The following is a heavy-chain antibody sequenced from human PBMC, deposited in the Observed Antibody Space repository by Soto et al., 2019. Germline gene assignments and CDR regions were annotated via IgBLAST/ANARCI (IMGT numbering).Heavy chain of an antibody. V-gene: IGHV3-9*01. CDR3: AKDRHRSGWYGGEDY. J-gene: IGHJ4*02. Sequence: DVQLVESGGGLVQPGRSLRLSCAASGFTFDDYAMHWVRQAPGKGLEWVSGISWNSGSIGYADSVTGRFTISRDNAKNSLYLQMNSLRAEDTALYYCAKDRHRSGWYGGEDYWGQGTLVTVSS. D-gene: IGHD6-19*01. CDR1: GFTFDDYA. CDR2: ISWNSGSI.